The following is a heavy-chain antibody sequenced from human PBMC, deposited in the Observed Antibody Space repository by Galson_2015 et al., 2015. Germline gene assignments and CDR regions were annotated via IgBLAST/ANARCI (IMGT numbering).Heavy chain of an antibody. CDR1: GGSISSGGYY. Sequence: TLSLTCTVSGGSISSGGYYWSWIRQHPGKGLEWIGYIYYSGSTYYNPSLKSRVTISVDTSKNQFSLKLSSVTAADTAVYYCARVAHYYDTHRDDAFDIWGQGTMVTVSS. CDR3: ARVAHYYDTHRDDAFDI. J-gene: IGHJ3*02. V-gene: IGHV4-31*03. CDR2: IYYSGST. D-gene: IGHD3-22*01.